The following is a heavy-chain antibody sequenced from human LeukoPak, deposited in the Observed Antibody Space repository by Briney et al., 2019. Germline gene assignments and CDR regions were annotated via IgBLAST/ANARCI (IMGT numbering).Heavy chain of an antibody. V-gene: IGHV3-48*01. D-gene: IGHD2/OR15-2a*01. CDR1: GFTFSTYA. CDR2: ISSSSTI. Sequence: GRSLRLSCAASGFTFSTYAMHWVRQAPGKGLEWVSYISSSSTIYYADSVKGRFTISRDNAKNSLYLQMNSLRAEDTAVYYCARDPSLSNPFDYWGQGTLVTVSS. CDR3: ARDPSLSNPFDY. J-gene: IGHJ4*02.